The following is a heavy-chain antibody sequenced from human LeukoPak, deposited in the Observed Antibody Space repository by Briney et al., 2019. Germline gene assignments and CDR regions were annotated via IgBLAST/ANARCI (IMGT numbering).Heavy chain of an antibody. CDR1: GGSINSYY. V-gene: IGHV4-59*08. CDR3: ARPGVGYSYPGDAFDI. CDR2: IYYSGST. D-gene: IGHD5-18*01. Sequence: KPSETLSLTCTVSGGSINSYYWSWIRQPPGKGLEWIGYIYYSGSTNYNPSLKSRVTISVDTSKNQFSLKLSSVTAADTAVYYCARPGVGYSYPGDAFDIWGQGTMVTVSS. J-gene: IGHJ3*02.